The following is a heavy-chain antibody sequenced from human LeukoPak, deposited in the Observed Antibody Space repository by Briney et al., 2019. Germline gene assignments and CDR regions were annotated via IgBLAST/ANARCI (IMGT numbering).Heavy chain of an antibody. CDR2: IYYSGST. D-gene: IGHD6-6*01. Sequence: SQALSLTCTVSGGSISSGDYYWSWIRQPPGKGLEWIGYIYYSGSTYYNPSLKSRVTISVDTSKNQFSLKLSSVTAADTAVYYCARNGWSIAAPQTKFYYYYGMDVWGQGTTVTVSS. CDR3: ARNGWSIAAPQTKFYYYYGMDV. CDR1: GGSISSGDYY. J-gene: IGHJ6*02. V-gene: IGHV4-30-4*01.